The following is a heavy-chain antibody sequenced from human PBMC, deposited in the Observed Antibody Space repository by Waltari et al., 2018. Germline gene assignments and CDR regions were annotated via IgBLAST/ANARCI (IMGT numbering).Heavy chain of an antibody. D-gene: IGHD5-18*01. CDR2: INPSGGST. CDR3: ARTGGRDTAMAAYYFDY. J-gene: IGHJ4*02. V-gene: IGHV1-46*01. Sequence: QVQLVQSGAEVKKPGASVKVSCKASGYTFTSYYMHWVRQAPEQGLEWMGIINPSGGSTSYAQKFQGRVTMTRDTSTSTVYMELSSLRSEDTAVYYCARTGGRDTAMAAYYFDYWGQGTLVTVSS. CDR1: GYTFTSYY.